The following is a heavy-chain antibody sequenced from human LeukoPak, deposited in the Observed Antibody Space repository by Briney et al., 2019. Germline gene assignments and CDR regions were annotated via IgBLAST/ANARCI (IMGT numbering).Heavy chain of an antibody. J-gene: IGHJ4*02. Sequence: GGSLRLSCAASGFTFSSFWMSWVRPAPGKGLEWVANIKQDGSEKYYVDSVKGRFTISRDNAKNSLYLQMNSLRAEDTAVYYCARAYYDSSGYYYGALDYWGQGTLVTVSS. D-gene: IGHD3-22*01. CDR3: ARAYYDSSGYYYGALDY. CDR2: IKQDGSEK. V-gene: IGHV3-7*01. CDR1: GFTFSSFW.